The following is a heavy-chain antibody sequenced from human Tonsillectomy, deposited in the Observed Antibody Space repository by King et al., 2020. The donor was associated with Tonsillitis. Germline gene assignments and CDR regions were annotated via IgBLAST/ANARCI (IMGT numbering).Heavy chain of an antibody. CDR1: GFTFSSHA. CDR3: AKGGCSSTSCYYDCDY. CDR2: ISGRGGST. D-gene: IGHD2-2*01. V-gene: IGHV3-23*04. J-gene: IGHJ4*02. Sequence: VQLVESGGGLVQPGGSLRLSCAASGFTFSSHARSWVRQAPGKGLEGVSAISGRGGSTYYADSVKGRFTISRDNSNNTLYLQMNSLRAEDTAVYYCAKGGCSSTSCYYDCDYWGQGTLVTVSS.